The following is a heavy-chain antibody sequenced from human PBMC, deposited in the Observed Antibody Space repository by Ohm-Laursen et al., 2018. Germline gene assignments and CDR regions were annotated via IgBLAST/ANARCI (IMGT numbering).Heavy chain of an antibody. J-gene: IGHJ4*02. CDR3: AKSGNIVVGATTNYYFDY. CDR2: ISYDGSNK. CDR1: GFTFSSYG. Sequence: SLRLSCTASGFTFSSYGMNWVRQAPGKGLEWVAVISYDGSNKYYADSVKGRFTISRDNSKNTLYLQMNSLRAEDTAVYYCAKSGNIVVGATTNYYFDYWGQGTLVTVSS. V-gene: IGHV3-30*18. D-gene: IGHD1-26*01.